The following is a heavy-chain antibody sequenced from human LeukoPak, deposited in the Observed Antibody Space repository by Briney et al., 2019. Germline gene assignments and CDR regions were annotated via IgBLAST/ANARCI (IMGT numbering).Heavy chain of an antibody. D-gene: IGHD3-22*01. CDR2: INHSGST. CDR3: ARAYYDSSGYYFDAFDI. J-gene: IGHJ3*02. Sequence: SETLSLTCAVYGGSFSGYYWSWIRQPPGKGLEWIGEINHSGSTNYNPSLKSRVTMSVDTSKNQFSLKLSSVTAADTAVYYCARAYYDSSGYYFDAFDIWGQGTMVTVSS. V-gene: IGHV4-34*01. CDR1: GGSFSGYY.